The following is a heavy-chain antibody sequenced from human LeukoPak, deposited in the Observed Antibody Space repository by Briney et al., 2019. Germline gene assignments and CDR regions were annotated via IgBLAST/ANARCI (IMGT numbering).Heavy chain of an antibody. V-gene: IGHV3-11*06. Sequence: GGSLRLSCAASGFTFSDFYMSWIRQAPGKGLESVSYISGSSSNTNYADSVKGRFTISRDNAKNTLYLQMNSLRAEDTAVYFCAREGWFGERIGAFDIWGQGTMVTVSS. CDR3: AREGWFGERIGAFDI. CDR2: ISGSSSNT. D-gene: IGHD3-10*01. J-gene: IGHJ3*02. CDR1: GFTFSDFY.